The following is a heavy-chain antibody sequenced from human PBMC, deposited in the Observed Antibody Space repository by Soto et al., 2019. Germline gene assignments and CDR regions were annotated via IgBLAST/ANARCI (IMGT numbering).Heavy chain of an antibody. CDR1: GFAFSTYS. CDR2: ILFDGSDK. V-gene: IGHV3-33*06. Sequence: QVQLVESGGGVVQPGGSLRLSCAASGFAFSTYSMHWVRQAPGKGLEWVAIILFDGSDKYYADSVRGRFTISRDNFKNTLYLQMNSLRAVDTAVYYCVKDKPSLDYWGQGTLVTVSS. J-gene: IGHJ4*02. CDR3: VKDKPSLDY.